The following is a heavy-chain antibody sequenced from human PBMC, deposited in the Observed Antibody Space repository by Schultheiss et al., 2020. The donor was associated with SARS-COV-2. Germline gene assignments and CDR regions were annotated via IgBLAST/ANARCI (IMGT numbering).Heavy chain of an antibody. CDR2: INHSGST. J-gene: IGHJ5*02. V-gene: IGHV4-38-2*02. Sequence: SETLSLTCTVSGYSISSGYYWGWIRQPPGKGLEWIGEINHSGSTNYNPSLKSRVTISVDTSKNQFSLKLSSVTAADTAVYYCARGGGARGYCSSTSCYGPSNWFDPWGQGTLVTVSS. CDR1: GYSISSGYY. CDR3: ARGGGARGYCSSTSCYGPSNWFDP. D-gene: IGHD2-2*01.